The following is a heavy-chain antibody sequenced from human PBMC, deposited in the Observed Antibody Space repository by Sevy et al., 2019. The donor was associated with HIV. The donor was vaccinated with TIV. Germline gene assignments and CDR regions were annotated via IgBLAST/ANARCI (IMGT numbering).Heavy chain of an antibody. Sequence: GALRLSCAASGFTFSYYSLTWVRQAPGKGLEWVSSISSAGSFIYYADSVKGRFTISRDSAMSSLYLQMNSLVVEDTAVYYCASDEGGSHCIFGILDYWGRGTLVTVSS. CDR2: ISSAGSFI. CDR3: ASDEGGSHCIFGILDY. D-gene: IGHD3-3*02. CDR1: GFTFSYYS. J-gene: IGHJ4*02. V-gene: IGHV3-21*06.